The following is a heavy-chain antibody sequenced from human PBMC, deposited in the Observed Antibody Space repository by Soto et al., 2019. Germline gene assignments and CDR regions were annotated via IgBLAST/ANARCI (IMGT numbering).Heavy chain of an antibody. Sequence: PGGSLRLSCAASGFSVGSYGMSWVRQAPGKGLECVSSSGSGYSIYYADSVKGRFTISRDNSKNTLFLQMNSLRAEDTAVYYCAKGAVPTTPVPLFDYWGQGTLVTVSS. V-gene: IGHV3-23*01. CDR2: SGSGYSI. J-gene: IGHJ4*02. CDR3: AKGAVPTTPVPLFDY. D-gene: IGHD1-1*01. CDR1: GFSVGSYG.